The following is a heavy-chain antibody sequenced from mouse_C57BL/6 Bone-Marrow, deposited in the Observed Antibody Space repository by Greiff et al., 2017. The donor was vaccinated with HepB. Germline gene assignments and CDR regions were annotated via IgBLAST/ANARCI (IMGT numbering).Heavy chain of an antibody. CDR2: INPNNGGT. J-gene: IGHJ2*01. V-gene: IGHV1-26*01. CDR1: GYTFTDYY. CDR3: ARHSYDYLDYFDY. Sequence: EVKLQQSGPELVKPGASVKISCKASGYTFTDYYMNWVKQSHGKSLEWIGDINPNNGGTSYNQKFKGKATLTVDKSSSTAYMELRSLTSEDSAVYYCARHSYDYLDYFDYWGQGTTLTVSS. D-gene: IGHD2-4*01.